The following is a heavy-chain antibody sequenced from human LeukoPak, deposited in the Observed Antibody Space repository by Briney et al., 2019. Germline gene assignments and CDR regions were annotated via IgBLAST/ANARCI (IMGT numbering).Heavy chain of an antibody. CDR3: AGDGLPYYNLWSGYPC. V-gene: IGHV3-20*04. CDR2: INWNGDST. Sequence: PGGSLRLSCVASGFIFDNYGLSWVRQVPGKGLEWVSGINWNGDSTGYVDSVKGRFTISRDNAKNSLYLQMNSLRAEDTAFYYCAGDGLPYYNLWSGYPCWGQGILVTVSS. D-gene: IGHD3-3*01. J-gene: IGHJ4*02. CDR1: GFIFDNYG.